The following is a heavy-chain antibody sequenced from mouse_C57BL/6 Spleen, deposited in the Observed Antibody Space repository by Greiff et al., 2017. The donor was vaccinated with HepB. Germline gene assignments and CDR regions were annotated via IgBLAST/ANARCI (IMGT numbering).Heavy chain of an antibody. CDR3: TRPDCYGSPFAY. V-gene: IGHV6-6*01. D-gene: IGHD1-1*01. CDR2: IRNKANNHAT. CDR1: GFTFSDAW. J-gene: IGHJ3*01. Sequence: EVQLVESGGGLVQPGGSMKLSCAASGFTFSDAWMDWVRQSPEKGLEWVAEIRNKANNHATYYAESVKGRFTISRDDSKSSVYLQMNSLRAEDTGIYYCTRPDCYGSPFAYWGQGTLVTVSA.